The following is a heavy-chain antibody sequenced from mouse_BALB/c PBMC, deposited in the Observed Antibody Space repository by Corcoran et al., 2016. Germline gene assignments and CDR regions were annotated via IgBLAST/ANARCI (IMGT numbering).Heavy chain of an antibody. V-gene: IGHV9-1*02. CDR2: INTYTGEP. CDR3: AAIYSDYSWLAY. Sequence: QIQLVQSGPELKKPGETVKISCKASGYTFTNYGMNWVKQAPGKGLKWMGWINTYTGEPTYADDFKGRFAFSLETSASTAYLQINNLKNEDMATYFCAAIYSDYSWLAYWGQGTLVTVSA. CDR1: GYTFTNYG. J-gene: IGHJ3*01. D-gene: IGHD2-4*01.